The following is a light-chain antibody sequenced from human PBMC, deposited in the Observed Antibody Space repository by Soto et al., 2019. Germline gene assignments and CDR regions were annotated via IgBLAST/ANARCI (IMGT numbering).Light chain of an antibody. J-gene: IGKJ2*01. CDR1: QSVSSN. Sequence: EIVMPQSPATLSVSPGERATLSCRASQSVSSNLAWYQQKPGQAPRLLIYGASTRATGIPARFSGSGSGTEFTLTISSLQSEDFAVYYCQQYNNWPPVTVGQGTKLEIK. CDR2: GAS. V-gene: IGKV3-15*01. CDR3: QQYNNWPPVT.